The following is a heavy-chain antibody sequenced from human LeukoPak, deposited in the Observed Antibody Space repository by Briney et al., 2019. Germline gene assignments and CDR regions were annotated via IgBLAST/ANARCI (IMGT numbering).Heavy chain of an antibody. D-gene: IGHD2-15*01. Sequence: GESLKISCTGSGYSFSNNWIAWVCQMPGKGLEWMGIIYPGDSETHYGPSFQGQVTISTDQSISTAYLQWSSLRASDTAIYYCARGVACSGGMCHPNWVDTWGQGTLVFVSS. CDR3: ARGVACSGGMCHPNWVDT. V-gene: IGHV5-51*01. J-gene: IGHJ5*02. CDR2: IYPGDSET. CDR1: GYSFSNNW.